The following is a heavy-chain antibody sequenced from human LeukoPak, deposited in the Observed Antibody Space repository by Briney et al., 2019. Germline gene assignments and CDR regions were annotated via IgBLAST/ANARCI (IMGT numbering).Heavy chain of an antibody. V-gene: IGHV1-18*01. CDR3: ARDDGYYYGSGSYFDY. CDR2: ISAYNGNT. Sequence: ASVKVSCKASGYTFTSYGISWVRQAPGQGLEWMGWISAYNGNTNYAQKLQGRVTMTTDTSASTAYMELRSLRSDDTAVYYCARDDGYYYGSGSYFDYWGQGTLVTVSS. D-gene: IGHD3-10*01. J-gene: IGHJ4*02. CDR1: GYTFTSYG.